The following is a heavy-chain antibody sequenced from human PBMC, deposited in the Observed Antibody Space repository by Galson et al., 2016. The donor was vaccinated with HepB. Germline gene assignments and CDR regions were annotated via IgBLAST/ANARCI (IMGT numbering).Heavy chain of an antibody. CDR2: ISATGGQT. Sequence: ETLSLTCTVSGGSISTNSFYWGWIRQPPGKGLEWVSGISATGGQTDYQDSVKGRFTISRDNSKNTLYLQMNSVRPDDTAVYFCAKDENSLWPPDSFDIWGQGTMVAVSS. V-gene: IGHV3-23*01. CDR1: GGSISTNSFY. CDR3: AKDENSLWPPDSFDI. D-gene: IGHD2-21*01. J-gene: IGHJ3*02.